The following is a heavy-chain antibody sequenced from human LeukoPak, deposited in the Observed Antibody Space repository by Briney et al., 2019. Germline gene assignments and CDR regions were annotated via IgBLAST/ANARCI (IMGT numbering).Heavy chain of an antibody. V-gene: IGHV4-59*01. CDR1: GGSISSYY. CDR2: IYYSGST. D-gene: IGHD3-3*01. CDR3: ARTRYYDFWSGYYMDV. Sequence: SETLSLTCTVSGGSISSYYWSWIRQPPGKGLEWIGYIYYSGSTNYNPSLKSRVTISVDTSKNQLSLKLSSVTAADTAVYYCARTRYYDFWSGYYMDVWGKGTTVTVSS. J-gene: IGHJ6*03.